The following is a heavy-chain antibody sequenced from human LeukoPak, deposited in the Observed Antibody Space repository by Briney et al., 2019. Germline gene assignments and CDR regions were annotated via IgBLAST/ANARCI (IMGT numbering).Heavy chain of an antibody. CDR2: TYYRSKWFN. CDR3: ARGRNYAMDV. Sequence: SQTLSLTCAISGDSVSSNSIAWNWIRQSPSRGLEWLGRTYYRSKWFNEYAVSVESRITIDPDTSKNHFSLQLNSVTPEDTAVYYCARGRNYAMDVWGQGTTVAVSS. V-gene: IGHV6-1*01. CDR1: GDSVSSNSIA. J-gene: IGHJ6*02.